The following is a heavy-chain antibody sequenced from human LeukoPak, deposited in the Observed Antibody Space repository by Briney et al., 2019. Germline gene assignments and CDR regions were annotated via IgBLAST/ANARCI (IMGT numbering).Heavy chain of an antibody. CDR1: GYTFTIYW. V-gene: IGHV5-51*01. J-gene: IGHJ3*02. D-gene: IGHD3-10*01. CDR2: LYPGADSDM. Sequence: GQSLKISCQASGYTFTIYWIGWVRQMPVKGLEWMAILYPGADSDMRYSPSFQGQVTISFDKSINTAYLQWSSLKASDTAMYYCASNHYYGAGTYYNVFDALDIWGQGTMVTVSS. CDR3: ASNHYYGAGTYYNVFDALDI.